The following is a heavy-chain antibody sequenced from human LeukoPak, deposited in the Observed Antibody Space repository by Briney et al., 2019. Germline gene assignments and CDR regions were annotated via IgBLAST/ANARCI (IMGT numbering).Heavy chain of an antibody. D-gene: IGHD1-1*01. CDR3: ARVGPTGMYAFDI. Sequence: SETLSLTCTVSGGSIGSSSYYWGWIRQPPGKGLEWIGSIYYSGSTYYNPSLKSRVTISVDTSKNQFSLKLSSVTAADTAVYYCARVGPTGMYAFDIWGQGTMVAVSS. CDR2: IYYSGST. CDR1: GGSIGSSSYY. J-gene: IGHJ3*02. V-gene: IGHV4-39*01.